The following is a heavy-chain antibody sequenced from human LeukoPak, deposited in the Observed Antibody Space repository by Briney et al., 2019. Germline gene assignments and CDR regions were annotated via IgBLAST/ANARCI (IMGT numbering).Heavy chain of an antibody. CDR1: GGSFSGYY. D-gene: IGHD2-2*02. CDR3: ASSSTSCYTLGTNGVCLDY. CDR2: INHSGST. Sequence: SETLSLTCAVYGGSFSGYYWSWIRQPPGKGLEWIGEINHSGSTNYNPSLKSRVTISVDTSKNQFSLKLSSVTAADTAVYYCASSSTSCYTLGTNGVCLDYWGQGTLVTVSS. V-gene: IGHV4-34*01. J-gene: IGHJ4*02.